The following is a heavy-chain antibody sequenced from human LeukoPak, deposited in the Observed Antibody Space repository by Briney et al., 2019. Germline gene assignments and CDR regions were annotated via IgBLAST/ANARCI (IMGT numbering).Heavy chain of an antibody. J-gene: IGHJ4*02. CDR3: AKDLGSSWYVYFDY. CDR2: ISGSGGST. V-gene: IGHV3-23*01. Sequence: GGSLRLSCAASGFTFSSYAMSWVRQAPGKGLEWVSAISGSGGSTYYADSVKGRFTISRDDSKNTLYLQMNSLRAEDTAVYYCAKDLGSSWYVYFDYWGQGTLVTVSS. D-gene: IGHD6-13*01. CDR1: GFTFSSYA.